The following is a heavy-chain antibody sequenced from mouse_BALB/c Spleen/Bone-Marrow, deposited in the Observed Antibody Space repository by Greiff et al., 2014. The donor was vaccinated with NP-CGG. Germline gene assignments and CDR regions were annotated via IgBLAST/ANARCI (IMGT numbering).Heavy chain of an antibody. CDR3: ARSLYDYDAMDY. J-gene: IGHJ4*01. D-gene: IGHD1-1*01. CDR1: GFTFSSYA. CDR2: ISSGGSYT. V-gene: IGHV5-9-3*01. Sequence: VQLQQPGGGLLKPGGSLKLSCAASGFTFSSYAMSWVRQTPEKRLEWVATISSGGSYTYYADSGKGRLTISRDNAKNTLYLQMSSLRSEDTAMYYCARSLYDYDAMDYWGQGTSVTVSS.